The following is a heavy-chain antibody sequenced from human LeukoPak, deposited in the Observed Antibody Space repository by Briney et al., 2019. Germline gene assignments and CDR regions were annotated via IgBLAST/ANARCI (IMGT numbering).Heavy chain of an antibody. CDR1: GYTFTSYY. CDR2: INPSGGST. Sequence: RASVKVSCKASGYTFTSYYMHWVRQAPGQGLEWMGIINPSGGSTSYAQKFQGRVTMTRDTSTSAVYMELSSLRSEDTAVYYCASTRYGSGSYDYWGQGTLVTVSS. V-gene: IGHV1-46*01. CDR3: ASTRYGSGSYDY. J-gene: IGHJ4*02. D-gene: IGHD3-10*01.